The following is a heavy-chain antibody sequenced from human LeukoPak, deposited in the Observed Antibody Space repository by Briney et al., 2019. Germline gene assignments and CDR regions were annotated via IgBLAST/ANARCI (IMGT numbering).Heavy chain of an antibody. CDR3: ARAQGNLGYCSGGSCYYYFDY. CDR2: IYHSGST. Sequence: SQTLSLTCAVSGGSISSGGYSWSWIPQPPGKGLEWIGYIYHSGSTYYNPSLKSRVTISVDRSKNQFSLKLSSVTAADTAVYYCARAQGNLGYCSGGSCYYYFDYWGQGTLVTVSS. D-gene: IGHD2-15*01. J-gene: IGHJ4*02. CDR1: GGSISSGGYS. V-gene: IGHV4-30-2*01.